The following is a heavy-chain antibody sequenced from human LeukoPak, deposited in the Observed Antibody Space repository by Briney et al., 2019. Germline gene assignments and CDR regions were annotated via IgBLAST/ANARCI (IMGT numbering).Heavy chain of an antibody. CDR2: ISYDGSNK. V-gene: IGHV3-30*03. CDR3: SYCSSTSCYTGMDY. Sequence: PGRSLRLSSAASGFTFSSYGMHWVRQAPGKGLEWVAVISYDGSNKYYADSVKGRFTISRDNSKNTLYLQMNSLRAEDTAVYYASYCSSTSCYTGMDYWGQGTLVTVSS. D-gene: IGHD2-2*02. CDR1: GFTFSSYG. J-gene: IGHJ4*02.